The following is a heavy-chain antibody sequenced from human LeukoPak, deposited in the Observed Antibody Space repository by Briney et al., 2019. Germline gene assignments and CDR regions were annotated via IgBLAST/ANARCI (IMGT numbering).Heavy chain of an antibody. D-gene: IGHD3-16*01. CDR2: LSGSGGST. J-gene: IGHJ4*02. V-gene: IGHV3-23*01. CDR3: AKVRGIDY. CDR1: GFTFRSYG. Sequence: GGSLRLSCAASGFTFRSYGMSWVRQAPGKGLEWVSSLSGSGGSTYYADSVKGRFTISRDNSKNTLFLHMNSPRAEDTAVYYCAKVRGIDYWGQGTLVTVSS.